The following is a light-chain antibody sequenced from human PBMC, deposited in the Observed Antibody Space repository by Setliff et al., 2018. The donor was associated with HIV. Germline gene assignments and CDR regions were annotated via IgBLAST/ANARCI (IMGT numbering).Light chain of an antibody. V-gene: IGLV3-21*03. Sequence: SYELTQPPSVSVAPGKTARIPCGGNNIGSKSVHWYQQKPGQAPVLVVYDDNDRPSGITERFSGSNSGHTATLTIIRVEAGDEADYYCQVWESSSDHWAFGGGTKVTVL. J-gene: IGLJ3*02. CDR3: QVWESSSDHWA. CDR2: DDN. CDR1: NIGSKS.